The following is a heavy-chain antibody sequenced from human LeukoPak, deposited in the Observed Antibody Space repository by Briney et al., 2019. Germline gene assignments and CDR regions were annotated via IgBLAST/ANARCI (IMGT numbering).Heavy chain of an antibody. D-gene: IGHD3-16*01. CDR3: IKDSRGGLYYFDY. V-gene: IGHV3-9*01. J-gene: IGHJ4*02. Sequence: PGRSLRLSCAASGFTFEDYGMHWVRQAPGKGLEWVSGISWNSRSIGYADSVKGRFTTSRDNAKNSLYLQMNSLRPEDTALYYCIKDSRGGLYYFDYWGQGTLVTVSS. CDR2: ISWNSRSI. CDR1: GFTFEDYG.